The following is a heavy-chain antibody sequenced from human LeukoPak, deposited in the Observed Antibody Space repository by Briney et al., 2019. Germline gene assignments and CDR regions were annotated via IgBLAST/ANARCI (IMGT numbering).Heavy chain of an antibody. CDR1: GFSFSSYA. J-gene: IGHJ4*02. CDR3: ARCRVVVITHHCFDY. CDR2: INGRGDST. D-gene: IGHD3-22*01. Sequence: SGGSLRLSCAASGFSFSSYAMSWVRQAPGKGLEWVSGINGRGDSTVYADSVKGRFTISRDNSKNSLYLQMNSLRAEDTAVYYCARCRVVVITHHCFDYWGQGTLVTVSS. V-gene: IGHV3-23*01.